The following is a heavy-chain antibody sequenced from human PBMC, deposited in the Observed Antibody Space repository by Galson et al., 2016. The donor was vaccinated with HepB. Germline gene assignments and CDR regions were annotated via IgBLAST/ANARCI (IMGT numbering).Heavy chain of an antibody. D-gene: IGHD2-8*01. CDR2: ILYDGTNK. CDR1: GFTFSDYA. CDR3: AREEVLYGLDI. V-gene: IGHV3-30*04. J-gene: IGHJ3*02. Sequence: SLRLSCAASGFTFSDYAMDWVRQRPGKGLEWVALILYDGTNKIHADFGKGRFTVSRDNAKNTLYLQMNSLRPEDTAVYYCAREEVLYGLDIWGQGTMVTVFS.